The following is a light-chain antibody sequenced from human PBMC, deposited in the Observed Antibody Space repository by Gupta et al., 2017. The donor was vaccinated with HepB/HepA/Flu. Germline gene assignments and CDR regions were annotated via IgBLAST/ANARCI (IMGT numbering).Light chain of an antibody. CDR1: VFPSQY. V-gene: IGLV3-25*03. CDR3: QSADSSGTFYV. CDR2: KDT. Sequence: SPELPQPPSVSVSPGQTARITCSGDVFPSQYAYWYQQKPGQAPVLIVYKDTERPPGTPERFSGSSSGETVTLTISGVQAEDEADYYCQSADSSGTFYVFGTGTKVSIL. J-gene: IGLJ1*01.